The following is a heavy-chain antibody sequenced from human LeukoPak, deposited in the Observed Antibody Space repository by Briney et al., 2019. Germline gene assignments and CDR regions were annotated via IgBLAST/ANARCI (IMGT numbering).Heavy chain of an antibody. CDR3: ARDKYYYDSSGGGYYFDY. Sequence: GESLRLSCAASGFTFSSYSMNWVRQAPGKGLEWLSYISTSSTTIYYADSVKGRFTISRDNAKNSLYLQMNSLRAEDTAVYYCARDKYYYDSSGGGYYFDYWGQGTLVTVSS. V-gene: IGHV3-48*01. CDR2: ISTSSTTI. D-gene: IGHD3-22*01. J-gene: IGHJ4*02. CDR1: GFTFSSYS.